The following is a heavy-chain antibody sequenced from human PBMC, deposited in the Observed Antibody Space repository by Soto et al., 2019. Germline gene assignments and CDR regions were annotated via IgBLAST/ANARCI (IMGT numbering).Heavy chain of an antibody. V-gene: IGHV4-30-4*01. Sequence: SETLSLTCTVSGGSISSGDYYWSWIRQPPGKGLEWTGYIYYSGSTYYNPSLKSRVTISVDTSKNQFSLKLSSVTAADTAVYYCARVQGTTVTKYYGMDVWGQGTTVTVSS. CDR2: IYYSGST. D-gene: IGHD4-4*01. J-gene: IGHJ6*02. CDR1: GGSISSGDYY. CDR3: ARVQGTTVTKYYGMDV.